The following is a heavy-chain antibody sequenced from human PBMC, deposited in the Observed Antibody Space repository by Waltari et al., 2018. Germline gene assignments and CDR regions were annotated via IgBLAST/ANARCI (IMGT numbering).Heavy chain of an antibody. CDR2: ISYRGAT. D-gene: IGHD2-21*01. CDR3: ARQGYCGGDCYSDT. CDR1: GDSLTRVIYY. Sequence: QLQLQESGPGLVTPSETLSLTCTVSGDSLTRVIYYWGWIRQPPGKGLAWIATISYRGATYYSPSLKSRVTISIDTSKNQFSLKVTSVTAADTAVYYCARQGYCGGDCYSDTWGQGTLVTVSP. J-gene: IGHJ5*02. V-gene: IGHV4-39*01.